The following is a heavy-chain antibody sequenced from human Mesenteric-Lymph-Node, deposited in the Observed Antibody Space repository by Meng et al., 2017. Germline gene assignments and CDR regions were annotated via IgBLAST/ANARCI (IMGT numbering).Heavy chain of an antibody. CDR1: GFTFSTHW. CDR2: IKEDGSEQ. J-gene: IGHJ4*02. CDR3: ATIRRANWGVDY. D-gene: IGHD7-27*01. V-gene: IGHV3-7*01. Sequence: GESLKISCAASGFTFSTHWMSWVRQAPGKGLEWVANIKEDGSEQYYVDSVKGRFTISRDNSKNTLYLQMNSLRAEDTAVYYCATIRRANWGVDYWGQGTLVTVSS.